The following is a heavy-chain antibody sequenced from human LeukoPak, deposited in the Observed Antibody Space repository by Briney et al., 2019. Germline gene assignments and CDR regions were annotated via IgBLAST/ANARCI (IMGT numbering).Heavy chain of an antibody. V-gene: IGHV4-4*09. CDR2: IYTSGST. Sequence: PSETLSLTCTVSGGSISSYYWRWIRQPPGRGLEGIGYIYTSGSTNYNPSLKSRVTISVDTSKNQFSLKLSSVTAADTAVYYCARQDEYSSGWTGWFDPWGQGTLVTVSS. D-gene: IGHD6-19*01. CDR3: ARQDEYSSGWTGWFDP. J-gene: IGHJ5*02. CDR1: GGSISSYY.